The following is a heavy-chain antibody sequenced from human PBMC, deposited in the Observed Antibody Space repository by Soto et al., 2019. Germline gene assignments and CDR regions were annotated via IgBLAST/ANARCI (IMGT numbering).Heavy chain of an antibody. V-gene: IGHV3-23*01. CDR3: AKDPTSYDSSAQFDS. J-gene: IGHJ4*02. D-gene: IGHD3-22*01. CDR1: GFSFNILA. Sequence: EVKLLESGGRLVQPGGSLRLSCAASGFSFNILAMNWVRQAPGQGLEWVSGISGGGGSTYYADSVKGRFTISRDNSNNTLYLQMNSLRAEDTAVYYCAKDPTSYDSSAQFDSWGQGTLVTVSS. CDR2: ISGGGGST.